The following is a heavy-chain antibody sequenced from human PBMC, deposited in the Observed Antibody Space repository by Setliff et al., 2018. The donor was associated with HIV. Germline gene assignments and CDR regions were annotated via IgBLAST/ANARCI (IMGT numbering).Heavy chain of an antibody. J-gene: IGHJ3*01. CDR2: ISVYNGNT. D-gene: IGHD1-26*01. V-gene: IGHV1-18*01. Sequence: ASVKVSCKASGYTFLNYGINWVRQAPGQRLEWMGWISVYNGNTNYARKLQGRVTMTTDASTRTVYMELRSLSSDDTAVYYCASVNSGSYVCPLDFWGQGTMVTVSS. CDR3: ASVNSGSYVCPLDF. CDR1: GYTFLNYG.